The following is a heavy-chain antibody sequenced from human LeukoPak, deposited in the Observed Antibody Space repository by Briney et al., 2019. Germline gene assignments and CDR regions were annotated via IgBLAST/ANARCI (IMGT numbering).Heavy chain of an antibody. V-gene: IGHV3-7*01. D-gene: IGHD1-26*01. CDR3: ARGSYSGNDFYFDY. Sequence: GGSLRLSCAASGSTFSSYWMSWVRQAPGKGLEWVANIKQTGSEKYYVDSVKGRFTISRDNAKNSLYLQMTSLRAEDTAVYYCARGSYSGNDFYFDYWGQGTLVPVSS. J-gene: IGHJ4*02. CDR1: GSTFSSYW. CDR2: IKQTGSEK.